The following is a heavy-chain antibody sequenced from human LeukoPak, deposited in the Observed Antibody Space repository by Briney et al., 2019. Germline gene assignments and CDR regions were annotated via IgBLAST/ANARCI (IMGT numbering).Heavy chain of an antibody. J-gene: IGHJ3*02. Sequence: ASVKVSCKASGYTFTSYGISWVRQAPGQGLEWMGIINPSGGSTSYAQKFQGRVTMTRDTSTSTVYMELSSLRSEDTAVYYCARDRILIAAAAYDAFDIWGQGTMVTVSS. D-gene: IGHD6-13*01. CDR1: GYTFTSYG. CDR2: INPSGGST. CDR3: ARDRILIAAAAYDAFDI. V-gene: IGHV1-46*01.